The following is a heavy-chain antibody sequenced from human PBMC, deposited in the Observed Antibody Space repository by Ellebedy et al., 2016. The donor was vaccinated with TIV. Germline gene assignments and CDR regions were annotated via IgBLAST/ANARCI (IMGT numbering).Heavy chain of an antibody. CDR2: ITLNSNRI. CDR1: GFTFHYYA. J-gene: IGHJ3*02. V-gene: IGHV3-9*01. D-gene: IGHD2-21*01. CDR3: ARSLGDDAFDI. Sequence: GGSLRLXCAASGFTFHYYAMHWVRQAPGKGLEWVSGITLNSNRIAYADSVKGRFTISRDNAKNSLYLQVNSLRAEDTAVYYCARSLGDDAFDIWGQGTMVTVSS.